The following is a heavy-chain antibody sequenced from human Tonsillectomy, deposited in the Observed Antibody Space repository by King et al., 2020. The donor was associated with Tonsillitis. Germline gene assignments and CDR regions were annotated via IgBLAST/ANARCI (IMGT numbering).Heavy chain of an antibody. D-gene: IGHD1-1*01. J-gene: IGHJ5*02. CDR1: GFTFSNSA. Sequence: VQLVESGGGLVQPGGSLRVSCAASGFTFSNSAMSWVRQAPGKGLEWVSAISGGGDSTFYAPSVKGRFTVSRDNSRNTLFLQLNNLRAEDTAEYFCAKSTSSNTRWTWGLDPWGQGTLVTVSS. V-gene: IGHV3-23*04. CDR2: ISGGGDST. CDR3: AKSTSSNTRWTWGLDP.